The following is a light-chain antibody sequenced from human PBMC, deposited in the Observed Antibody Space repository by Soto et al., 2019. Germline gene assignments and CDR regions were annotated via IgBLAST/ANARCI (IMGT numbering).Light chain of an antibody. CDR2: EAT. V-gene: IGLV2-14*01. Sequence: QSVLTQPASVSGSPGQSITISCTGTSSDVGGGNYVSWYQQHPGKAPKLMIYEATSRPSGVSNRFSGSKSANTASLTISGLQAEDEADYYCSSYTTTTTHHVFGTGTKLTVL. CDR1: SSDVGGGNY. J-gene: IGLJ1*01. CDR3: SSYTTTTTHHV.